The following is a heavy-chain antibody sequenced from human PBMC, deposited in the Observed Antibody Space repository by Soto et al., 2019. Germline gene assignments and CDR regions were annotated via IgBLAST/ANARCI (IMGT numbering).Heavy chain of an antibody. CDR3: ARGLVGGCDYYYYGMDV. V-gene: IGHV3-33*01. D-gene: IGHD6-19*01. J-gene: IGHJ6*02. Sequence: QVQLVESGGGVVQPGRSLRLSCAASGFTFSSHCMHWVRQAPGKGLEWGAVIWYDGSNKYYADSVKGRFTISRDNSKNTLYRQMNSLRAEDTAVYYCARGLVGGCDYYYYGMDVWGQGTTVTVSS. CDR2: IWYDGSNK. CDR1: GFTFSSHC.